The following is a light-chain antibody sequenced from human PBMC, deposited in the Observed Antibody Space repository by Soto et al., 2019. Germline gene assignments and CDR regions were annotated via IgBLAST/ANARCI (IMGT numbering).Light chain of an antibody. J-gene: IGLJ1*01. Sequence: QSALTQPPSASGSPGQSVTISCTGTSSDVGSYDYVSWYQQHPGKAPKLMIYEVSKRPSGVPDRFSGSKSGNTASLTVSGLQAEDEADYYCISYAGSRNVFGTGTKLTFL. CDR1: SSDVGSYDY. CDR3: ISYAGSRNV. V-gene: IGLV2-8*01. CDR2: EVS.